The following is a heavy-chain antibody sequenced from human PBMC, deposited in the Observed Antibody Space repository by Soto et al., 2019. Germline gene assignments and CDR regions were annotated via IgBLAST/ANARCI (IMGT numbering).Heavy chain of an antibody. J-gene: IGHJ5*02. Sequence: GCVXVSFKASLYTFTIYDINGLRQATGQGLECMGWMNPNSGNTGYAQKFQGRVTMTRNTSISTAYMELSSLRSEDTAVYYCARGSAYSGYDLSSWGQGPLVTVSS. CDR1: LYTFTIYD. V-gene: IGHV1-8*01. D-gene: IGHD5-12*01. CDR3: ARGSAYSGYDLSS. CDR2: MNPNSGNT.